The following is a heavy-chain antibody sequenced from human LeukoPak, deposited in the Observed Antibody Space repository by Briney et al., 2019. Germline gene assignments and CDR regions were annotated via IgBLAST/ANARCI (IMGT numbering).Heavy chain of an antibody. Sequence: PSQTLSLTCTVSGGSISSGSYYWSWIRQPAGKGLEWIGRIYTSGSTNYNPSLKSRVTISVDTSKNQFSLKLSSVTAADTAVYYCARDLVEDTAMVDSLYSIWGQGTMVTVSS. J-gene: IGHJ3*02. D-gene: IGHD5-18*01. V-gene: IGHV4-61*02. CDR2: IYTSGST. CDR1: GGSISSGSYY. CDR3: ARDLVEDTAMVDSLYSI.